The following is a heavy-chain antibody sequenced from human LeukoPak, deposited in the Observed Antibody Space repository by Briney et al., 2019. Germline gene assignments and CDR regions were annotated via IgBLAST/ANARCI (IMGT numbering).Heavy chain of an antibody. V-gene: IGHV3-7*04. D-gene: IGHD6-19*01. Sequence: PGGSLRLSCAASGFTFSSYWMSWVRQAPGKGLEWVANINQDGSETYYVDSVKGRFIISRDNAKNSLYLQMNSLRAEDTAVYYCARDGTNSGRDYWGQGTLVTVSS. CDR1: GFTFSSYW. J-gene: IGHJ4*02. CDR2: INQDGSET. CDR3: ARDGTNSGRDY.